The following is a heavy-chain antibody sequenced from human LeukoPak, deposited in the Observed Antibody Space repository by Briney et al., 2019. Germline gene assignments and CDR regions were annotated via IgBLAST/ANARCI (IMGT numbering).Heavy chain of an antibody. CDR1: GGSIRSNSYY. CDR3: ARQDIRVLWYFDT. J-gene: IGHJ4*02. Sequence: SETLSLTCSVSGGSIRSNSYYWGWIRQPPGKGLEWIGSIHFSGSSYHNPSLKSRVTISVDTSKNQFSLKLSSVTAADTAVYYCARQDIRVLWYFDTWGQGTLVTVSS. CDR2: IHFSGSS. D-gene: IGHD5-12*01. V-gene: IGHV4-39*01.